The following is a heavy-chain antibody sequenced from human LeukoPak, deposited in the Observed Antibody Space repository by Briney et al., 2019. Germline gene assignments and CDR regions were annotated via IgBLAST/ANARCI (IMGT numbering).Heavy chain of an antibody. D-gene: IGHD3-9*01. Sequence: GGSLGLSCAASGFSLSSYAMSWVRQAPGKGLEWVSAISGSGGSTYYADSVKGRFTISRDNSKNTLYLQMNSLRAEDTAVYYCAKASSVYDILTGYYPPDAFDIWGQGTMVTVSS. CDR2: ISGSGGST. CDR3: AKASSVYDILTGYYPPDAFDI. J-gene: IGHJ3*02. V-gene: IGHV3-23*01. CDR1: GFSLSSYA.